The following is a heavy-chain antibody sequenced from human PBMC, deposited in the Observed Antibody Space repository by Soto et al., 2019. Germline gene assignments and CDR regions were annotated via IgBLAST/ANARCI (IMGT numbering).Heavy chain of an antibody. Sequence: GRLLRLSWAAGGCTFISYAMSCVRKATGKGLEWVSAISGSGGSTYYADSVKGRFTISRDNSRDTLYLQMNSLTAEDTAVYYCARDGLSRDGYNYAFDYWGQGTLVTVSS. CDR3: ARDGLSRDGYNYAFDY. CDR1: GCTFISYA. V-gene: IGHV3-23*01. D-gene: IGHD5-12*01. J-gene: IGHJ4*02. CDR2: ISGSGGST.